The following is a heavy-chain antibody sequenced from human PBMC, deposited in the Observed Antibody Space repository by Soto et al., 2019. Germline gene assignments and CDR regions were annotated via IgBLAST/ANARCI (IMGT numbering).Heavy chain of an antibody. D-gene: IGHD6-19*01. V-gene: IGHV3-23*01. CDR3: AKTANGWFSAFDI. Sequence: EVQLLESGGGLVQPGGSLRLSCAASGFTFSSYAMSWVRQAPGKGLEWVSAISGSGDTAYYADSVKGRFTFSRDNAKNTLYLQMNSLRAEDTAVYYCAKTANGWFSAFDIWCQGKMLTVSS. CDR1: GFTFSSYA. CDR2: ISGSGDTA. J-gene: IGHJ3*02.